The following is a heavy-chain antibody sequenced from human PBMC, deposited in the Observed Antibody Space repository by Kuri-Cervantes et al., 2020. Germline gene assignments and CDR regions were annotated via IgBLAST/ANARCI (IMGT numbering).Heavy chain of an antibody. D-gene: IGHD1-26*01. V-gene: IGHV4-61*01. CDR2: IYYSGST. J-gene: IGHJ6*02. CDR1: GGSVSKGYYY. Sequence: SETLSLTCTVSGGSVSKGYYYWSWIRQPPGKGLEWIGYIYYSGSTNYNPSLKSRVTMSVDTSTNQFSLKLKSLTPADTAVYYCAREGVVGVYYYYGMDVWGQGTTVTVSS. CDR3: AREGVVGVYYYYGMDV.